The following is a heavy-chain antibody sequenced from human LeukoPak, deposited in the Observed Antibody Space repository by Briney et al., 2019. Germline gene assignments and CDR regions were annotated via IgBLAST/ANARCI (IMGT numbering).Heavy chain of an antibody. Sequence: GGSLGLSCAASGFTFSSYWISWVRQAPGKGLEWVASIKQDGSEKYYVDSVKGRFTISRDNAKNSLYLQMNSLRAEDTAVYYCARDRYYYDSSGYLTLLTYYFDYWGQGTLVTVSS. CDR2: IKQDGSEK. D-gene: IGHD3-22*01. J-gene: IGHJ4*02. CDR3: ARDRYYYDSSGYLTLLTYYFDY. CDR1: GFTFSSYW. V-gene: IGHV3-7*01.